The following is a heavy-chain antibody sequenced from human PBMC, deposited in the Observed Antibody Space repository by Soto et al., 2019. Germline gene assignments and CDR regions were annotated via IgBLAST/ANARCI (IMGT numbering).Heavy chain of an antibody. CDR3: ARKKIAAAGYYNGLDV. Sequence: SETLSLTCAVSGGSISSRNWWTWFRQPPGKGLEWIGEIYQSGTTNYNTSLKSRVTMSVDKSKNQFSLRLNSMTAADAAVYFCARKKIAAAGYYNGLDVWGQGTTVTVS. V-gene: IGHV4-4*02. CDR2: IYQSGTT. J-gene: IGHJ6*02. CDR1: GGSISSRNW. D-gene: IGHD6-13*01.